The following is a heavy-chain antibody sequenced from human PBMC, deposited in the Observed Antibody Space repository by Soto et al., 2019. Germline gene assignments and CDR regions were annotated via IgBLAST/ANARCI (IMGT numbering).Heavy chain of an antibody. CDR2: IYPGDSDT. V-gene: IGHV5-51*01. Sequence: GESLKISCMGSGYKVSTWHNFTSYWIAWVRQMPGEGLEWMGIIYPGDSDTRYSPSFQGQVTISADKSISTAYLQWSSLKASDTAMYYCARRGSYGYGKSKYGMDVWGQGTTVTVSS. J-gene: IGHJ6*02. CDR3: ARRGSYGYGKSKYGMDV. CDR1: GYKVSTWHNFTSYW. D-gene: IGHD5-18*01.